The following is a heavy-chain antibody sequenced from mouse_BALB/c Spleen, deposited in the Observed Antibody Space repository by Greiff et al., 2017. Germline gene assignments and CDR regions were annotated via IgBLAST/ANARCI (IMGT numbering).Heavy chain of an antibody. CDR3: AREGFYYGSIFDY. J-gene: IGHJ2*01. CDR2: ISTYYGDA. CDR1: GYTFTDYA. Sequence: QVQLQQSGAELVRPGVSVKISCKGSGYTFTDYAMHWVKQSHAKSLEWIGVISTYYGDASYNQKFKGKATMTVDKSSSTAYMELARLTSEDSAIYYCAREGFYYGSIFDYWGQGTTLTVSS. V-gene: IGHV1S137*01. D-gene: IGHD1-1*01.